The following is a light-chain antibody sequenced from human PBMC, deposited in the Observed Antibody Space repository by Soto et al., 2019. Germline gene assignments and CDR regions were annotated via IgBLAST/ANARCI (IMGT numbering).Light chain of an antibody. CDR3: QQYNNWLPV. CDR2: GAS. V-gene: IGKV3-15*01. CDR1: QSVSSN. Sequence: EIVMTQSPATLSVSPGARATLSCRASQSVSSNLAWYQQKPGQAPRLLIYGASTRATGIPARFSGSGSGTEFTLTSSSLQAEDFAGYDCQQYNNWLPVVGQGTKVEIK. J-gene: IGKJ1*01.